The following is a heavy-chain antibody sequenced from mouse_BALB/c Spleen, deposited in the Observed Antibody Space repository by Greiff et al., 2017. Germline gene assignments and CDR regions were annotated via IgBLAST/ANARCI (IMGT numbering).Heavy chain of an antibody. V-gene: IGHV5-6-5*01. D-gene: IGHD4-1*01. Sequence: EVQRVESGGGLVKPGGSLKLSCAASGFTFSSYAMSWVRQTPEKRLEWVASISSGGSTYYPDSVKGRFTISRDNARNILYLQMSSLRSEDTAVYYCARLLTGIAMDYWGQGTSVTVSA. CDR3: ARLLTGIAMDY. CDR2: ISSGGST. CDR1: GFTFSSYA. J-gene: IGHJ4*01.